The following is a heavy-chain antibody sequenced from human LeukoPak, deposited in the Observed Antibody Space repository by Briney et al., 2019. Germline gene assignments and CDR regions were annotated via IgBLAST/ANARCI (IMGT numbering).Heavy chain of an antibody. CDR1: GFTASSNY. Sequence: GGSLRLSCAASGFTASSNYMSWVRQAPGKGLEWVSVIYSDDKTYYADSVKGRFTISRHTSKKTLYLQMNSLRAEDRGVYYCAREVMAKRRAFDIWGQGTVVTVS. CDR2: IYSDDKT. D-gene: IGHD2-8*01. V-gene: IGHV3-53*04. CDR3: AREVMAKRRAFDI. J-gene: IGHJ3*02.